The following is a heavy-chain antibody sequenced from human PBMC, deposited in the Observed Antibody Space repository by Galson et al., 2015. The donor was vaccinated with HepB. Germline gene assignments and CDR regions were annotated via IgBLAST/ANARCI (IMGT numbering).Heavy chain of an antibody. D-gene: IGHD3-16*01. J-gene: IGHJ4*02. Sequence: SLRLSCAASGFTFDDYAMHWVRQAPGKGLEWVSGISWNSGSIGYADSVKGRFTISRDNAKNSLYLQMNSLRAEDTALYYCAKDIDGGGGLRYWGQGTLVTVSS. CDR2: ISWNSGSI. CDR1: GFTFDDYA. V-gene: IGHV3-9*01. CDR3: AKDIDGGGGLRY.